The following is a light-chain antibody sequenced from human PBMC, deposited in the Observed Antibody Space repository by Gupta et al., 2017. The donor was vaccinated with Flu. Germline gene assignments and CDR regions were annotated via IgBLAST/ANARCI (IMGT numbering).Light chain of an antibody. V-gene: IGLV2-11*01. Sequence: QSALTQPRSVSGSPGQSVAISCTGTSSDVGAYNYVSWYQQHPGKAPKLIIYDVYKRPSGVPDRFTGSKSGNTASLTISGLQADDEDDYHCCSCGAASFFGGGTKLTVL. CDR1: SSDVGAYNY. CDR2: DVY. J-gene: IGLJ2*01. CDR3: CSCGAASF.